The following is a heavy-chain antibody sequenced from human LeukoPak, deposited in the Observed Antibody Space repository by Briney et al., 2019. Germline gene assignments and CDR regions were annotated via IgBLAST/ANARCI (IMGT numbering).Heavy chain of an antibody. D-gene: IGHD6-13*01. CDR1: GFTFSSYS. CDR2: ISSSSSTI. Sequence: GGSLRLSCAASGFTFSSYSMNWVRQAPGKGLEWVSYISSSSSTIYYADSVKGRFTISRDNAKNSLYLQMNSLRAEDTAVYYCARAQYSSRIYGMDVWGQGTTVIVSS. CDR3: ARAQYSSRIYGMDV. V-gene: IGHV3-48*01. J-gene: IGHJ6*02.